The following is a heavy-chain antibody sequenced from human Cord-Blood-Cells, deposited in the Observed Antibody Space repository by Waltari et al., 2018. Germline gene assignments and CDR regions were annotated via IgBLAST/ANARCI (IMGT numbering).Heavy chain of an antibody. CDR2: INHSGST. Sequence: QVQLQQWGAGLLKPSETLSLTCAVYGGSFSGYYWSWIRQPPGKGLEWIGEINHSGSTNNNPSPRSRVTITVDTSKNQFSLKLSSVTAADTAVYYCARERLGTNYAFDIWGQGTMVTVSS. CDR3: ARERLGTNYAFDI. J-gene: IGHJ3*02. D-gene: IGHD7-27*01. CDR1: GGSFSGYY. V-gene: IGHV4-34*01.